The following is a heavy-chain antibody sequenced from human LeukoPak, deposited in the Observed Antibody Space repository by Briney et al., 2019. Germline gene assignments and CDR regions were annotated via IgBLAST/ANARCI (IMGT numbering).Heavy chain of an antibody. V-gene: IGHV1-46*01. CDR2: INPSGSST. D-gene: IGHD1-26*01. J-gene: IGHJ5*02. CDR1: GYTFTAEY. Sequence: ASVKVSCKTSGYTFTAEYMHWVRQAPGQGLEWMGLINPSGSSTVYAQKFQGRVTMTRDMSTSTDYMELSSLRFDDTAVYYCARDNSVGDTAWWFDPWGQGTLVTVSS. CDR3: ARDNSVGDTAWWFDP.